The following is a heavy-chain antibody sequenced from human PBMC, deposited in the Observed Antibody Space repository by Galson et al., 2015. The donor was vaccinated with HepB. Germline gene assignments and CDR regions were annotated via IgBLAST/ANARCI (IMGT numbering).Heavy chain of an antibody. Sequence: SLRLSCAASGFTFSNNAMSWVRQAPGKGLEWVSVISASGGSIYYADSVRGRFTISRDNSKNTLYLQMNSLRAEDTAVYYCAKTPRITIFGVVLYYFDYWGQGTLVTVSS. D-gene: IGHD3-3*01. CDR3: AKTPRITIFGVVLYYFDY. J-gene: IGHJ4*02. CDR1: GFTFSNNA. V-gene: IGHV3-23*01. CDR2: ISASGGSI.